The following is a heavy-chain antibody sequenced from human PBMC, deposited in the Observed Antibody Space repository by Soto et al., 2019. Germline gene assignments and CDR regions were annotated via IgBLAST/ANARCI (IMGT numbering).Heavy chain of an antibody. CDR3: ARSSISWTGGVFDY. J-gene: IGHJ4*02. CDR2: IYYSGGT. Sequence: QVQLQESGPGLVKPSQTLSLTCTVSGGPITSGDYYWSWIRQPPGKGLEWIGYIYYSGGTYYNPSLKSRVTLSVDTSKNQFSLKLSYVTAADTAVYYFARSSISWTGGVFDYWGQGTLVTVSS. D-gene: IGHD3-3*02. CDR1: GGPITSGDYY. V-gene: IGHV4-30-4*01.